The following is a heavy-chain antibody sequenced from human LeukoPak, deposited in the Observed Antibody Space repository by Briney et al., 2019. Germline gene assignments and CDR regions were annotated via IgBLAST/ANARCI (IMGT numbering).Heavy chain of an antibody. Sequence: GGSLRLSCAASGFSFSSYGMHWVRQAPGKGLEWVAVIGYDGSNKYYADPVKGRFTISRDNSKNTLYLQMNSLRTEDTAVYFCAKEIYYDSSAFFDYWGQGTLVTVSS. CDR1: GFSFSSYG. V-gene: IGHV3-30*18. J-gene: IGHJ4*02. CDR3: AKEIYYDSSAFFDY. D-gene: IGHD3-22*01. CDR2: IGYDGSNK.